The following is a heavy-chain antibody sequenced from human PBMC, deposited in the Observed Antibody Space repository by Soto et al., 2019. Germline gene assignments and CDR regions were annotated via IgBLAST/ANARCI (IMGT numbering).Heavy chain of an antibody. CDR2: IYPGDSDT. Sequence: PGESLKISCKGSGYSFTSYWIGWVRQMPGKGLEWMGIIYPGDSDTRYSPSFQGHVTISADKSISTAYLQWSSLKASDTAMYYCARLSQSYDSSGYHITPGAFDIWGQGTMVTVSS. CDR3: ARLSQSYDSSGYHITPGAFDI. V-gene: IGHV5-51*01. CDR1: GYSFTSYW. D-gene: IGHD3-22*01. J-gene: IGHJ3*02.